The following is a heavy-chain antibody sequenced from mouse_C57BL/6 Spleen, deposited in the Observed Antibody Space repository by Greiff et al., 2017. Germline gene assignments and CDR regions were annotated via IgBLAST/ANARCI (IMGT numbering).Heavy chain of an antibody. J-gene: IGHJ4*01. CDR2: INPNNGGT. CDR3: ARVDYYGRIYDAMDY. D-gene: IGHD1-1*01. Sequence: EVQLQQSGPELVKPGASVKIPCKASGYSFTDYNLDWVKQSHGKSLEWIGDINPNNGGTNYNQDFKCKATLTVDKSTSTAYMELRSLTSEDTAVYYCARVDYYGRIYDAMDYWGQGTSVTVSS. CDR1: GYSFTDYN. V-gene: IGHV1-18*01.